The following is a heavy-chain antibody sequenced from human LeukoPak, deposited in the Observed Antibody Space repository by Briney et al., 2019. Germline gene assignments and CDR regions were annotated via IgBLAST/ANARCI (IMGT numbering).Heavy chain of an antibody. D-gene: IGHD6-19*01. CDR1: GFTFDDYA. Sequence: GGSLRLSCAASGFTFDDYAMHWVRQAPGKGLEWVSGISWNSGSIGYADSVKGRFTISRDNAKNSLYLQMNSLRAEDTALYYCAKGPNIAVAAGWFDPWGQGTLVTVSS. J-gene: IGHJ5*02. CDR3: AKGPNIAVAAGWFDP. V-gene: IGHV3-9*01. CDR2: ISWNSGSI.